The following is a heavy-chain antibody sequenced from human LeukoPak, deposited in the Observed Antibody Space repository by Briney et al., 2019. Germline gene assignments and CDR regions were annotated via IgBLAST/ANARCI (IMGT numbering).Heavy chain of an antibody. CDR3: TRVAFNDY. CDR1: GFAFSGSS. V-gene: IGHV3-73*01. J-gene: IGHJ4*02. CDR2: IRSKSNNYAT. Sequence: GGSLRLSCAASGFAFSGSSMHWVRQVSGKGLEWVGRIRSKSNNYATAYAVSVKGRFTISRDDSKNTAYLQMNSLKTEDTAVYYCTRVAFNDYWGQGTLVTVSS.